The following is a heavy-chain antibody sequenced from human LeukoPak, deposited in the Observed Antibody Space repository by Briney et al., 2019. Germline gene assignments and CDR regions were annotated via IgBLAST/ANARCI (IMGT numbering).Heavy chain of an antibody. CDR2: INPNSGGT. D-gene: IGHD3-22*01. CDR1: GYSFTDYY. V-gene: IGHV1-2*06. Sequence: ASVTVSCTASGYSFTDYYMHWVRQAPGQGLEWMGRINPNSGGTNYAQKFQGRVTMTRDTSISTAYMELSRLRSDDTAVYYCARGGDYYYDSSGYLWGQGTLVTVSS. CDR3: ARGGDYYYDSSGYL. J-gene: IGHJ4*02.